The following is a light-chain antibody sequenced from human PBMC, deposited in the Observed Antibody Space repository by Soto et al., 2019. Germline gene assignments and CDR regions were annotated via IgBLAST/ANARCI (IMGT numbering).Light chain of an antibody. CDR2: KAS. Sequence: IQLTQSPSTLSASVGDRVTITCRASQSISSWLAWYQQKPGKAPKLLIYKASTLKSGVPSRFSGSGSGTEFTLTISSLQPDDFATFYCQQYNGYSRTFGQGTKVDI. CDR3: QQYNGYSRT. V-gene: IGKV1-5*03. CDR1: QSISSW. J-gene: IGKJ1*01.